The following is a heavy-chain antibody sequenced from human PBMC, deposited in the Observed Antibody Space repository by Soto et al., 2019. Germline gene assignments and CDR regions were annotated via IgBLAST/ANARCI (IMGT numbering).Heavy chain of an antibody. D-gene: IGHD2-8*01. CDR3: WRGPRRYWTSLQCLGPLRLDV. CDR1: GFTFSDYA. J-gene: IGHJ6*02. Sequence: QVQLVESGGGVVQPGRSLRLSCAASGFTFSDYAMHWVRHVPGQGLEWVAVISFDGNIKYDADSVKGRFTISRDNSKNTLFLQIDSLKGEDQAVYFWWRGPRRYWTSLQCLGPLRLDVWGQGDAVT. V-gene: IGHV3-30-3*01. CDR2: ISFDGNIK.